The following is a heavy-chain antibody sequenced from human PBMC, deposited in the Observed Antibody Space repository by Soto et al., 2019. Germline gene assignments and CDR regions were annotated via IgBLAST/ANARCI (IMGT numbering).Heavy chain of an antibody. CDR2: ISAYNGNT. CDR1: GYTFTSYG. J-gene: IGHJ6*02. D-gene: IGHD6-13*01. Sequence: ASVKVSCKASGYTFTSYGISWVRQAPGQGLEWMGWISAYNGNTNYAQKLQGRVTMATDTSTSTAYMELRSLRSDDTAVYYCAATHRSSWYEYYYYYGMDVWGQGTTVTVSS. V-gene: IGHV1-18*01. CDR3: AATHRSSWYEYYYYYGMDV.